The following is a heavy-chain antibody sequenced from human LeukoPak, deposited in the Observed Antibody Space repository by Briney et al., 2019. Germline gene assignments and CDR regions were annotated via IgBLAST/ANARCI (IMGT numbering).Heavy chain of an antibody. V-gene: IGHV1-8*03. J-gene: IGHJ4*02. CDR2: MNPSSGNT. CDR1: GYTFTSYD. CDR3: ARGQTRYSGSYLPAD. D-gene: IGHD1-26*01. Sequence: ASVKVSCKASGYTFTSYDINWVRQATGQGLEWMGWMNPSSGNTGYAQKFQGRVTITRNTSISTAYMELSSLRSEDTAVYYCARGQTRYSGSYLPADWGQGTLVTVSS.